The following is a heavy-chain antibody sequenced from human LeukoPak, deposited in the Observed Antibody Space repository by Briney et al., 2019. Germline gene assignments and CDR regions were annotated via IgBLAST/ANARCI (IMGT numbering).Heavy chain of an antibody. D-gene: IGHD3-22*01. CDR3: ARLWRSSGYYYGTFVY. J-gene: IGHJ4*02. CDR2: IYHSGST. Sequence: NASETLSLTCAVSGYSISSGYYWGWIRQPPGKGLEWIGSIYHSGSTYYNPSLKSRVTISVDTSKNQFSLKLSSVTAADTAVYYCARLWRSSGYYYGTFVYWGQGTLVTVSS. CDR1: GYSISSGYY. V-gene: IGHV4-38-2*01.